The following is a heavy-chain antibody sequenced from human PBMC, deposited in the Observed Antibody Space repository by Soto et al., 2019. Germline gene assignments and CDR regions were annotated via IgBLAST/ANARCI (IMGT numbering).Heavy chain of an antibody. CDR1: GGSISSYY. Sequence: PSETLSLTCTVSGGSISSYYWSWIRQPPGKGLEWIGYIYYSGSTNYNPSLKSRVTISVDTSKNQLSLKLSSVTAADTAVYYCARLYIYYGMYVWGQGTRVTVSS. D-gene: IGHD1-20*01. V-gene: IGHV4-59*01. CDR3: ARLYIYYGMYV. J-gene: IGHJ6*02. CDR2: IYYSGST.